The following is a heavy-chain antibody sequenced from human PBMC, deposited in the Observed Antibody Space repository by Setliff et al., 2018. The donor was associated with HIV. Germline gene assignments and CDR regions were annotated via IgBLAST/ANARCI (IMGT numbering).Heavy chain of an antibody. V-gene: IGHV3-48*04. CDR1: GFTFSSHS. J-gene: IGHJ4*02. CDR3: ARDQWVGATADYYYSDY. CDR2: ISGSSTTI. Sequence: GGSLRLSCAASGFTFSSHSMNWVRQAPGKGLEWVSYISGSSTTIYYADSVKGRFTISRDNAKNSLFLQMNTLRAEDTAVYYCARDQWVGATADYYYSDYWGQGTLVTVSS. D-gene: IGHD1-26*01.